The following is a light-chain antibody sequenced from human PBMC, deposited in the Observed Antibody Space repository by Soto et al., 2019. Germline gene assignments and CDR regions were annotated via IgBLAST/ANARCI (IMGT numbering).Light chain of an antibody. CDR2: AVS. J-gene: IGKJ2*01. Sequence: EIVLTQSPGTLSLSPGERATLSCTASQSITSNYLAWYQQKPGQAPRLLVYAVSGRPNGIPDRFSGSGSGTDFTLTISRLEPEDFALYYCQQYGRSPYTFGQGTQPEIK. V-gene: IGKV3-20*01. CDR3: QQYGRSPYT. CDR1: QSITSNY.